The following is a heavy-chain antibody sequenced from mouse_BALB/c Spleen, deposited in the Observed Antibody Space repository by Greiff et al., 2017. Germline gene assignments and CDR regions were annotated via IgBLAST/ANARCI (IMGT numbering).Heavy chain of an antibody. CDR3: ARERFSYYAMDY. CDR2: ISSGSSTI. V-gene: IGHV5-17*02. CDR1: GFTFSSFG. J-gene: IGHJ4*01. Sequence: EVMLVESGGGLVQPGGSRKLSCAASGFTFSSFGMHWVRQAPEKGLEWVAYISSGSSTIDYADTVKGRFTISRDNPKNTLFLQMTSLRSEDTAMYYCARERFSYYAMDYWGQGTAVTVSS.